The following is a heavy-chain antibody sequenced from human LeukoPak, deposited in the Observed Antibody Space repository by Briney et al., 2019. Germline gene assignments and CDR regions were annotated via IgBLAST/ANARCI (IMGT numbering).Heavy chain of an antibody. CDR1: GGTFSKYT. CDR3: AMSVEMPPIPSFDY. Sequence: SVKVSCKASGGTFSKYTISWVRQRPGQGLEWMGGITPVFGTANYAQKFQGRVVITRDASATTSYLELNSLRSEDTAVYYCAMSVEMPPIPSFDYWGQGTLVTVSS. CDR2: ITPVFGTA. V-gene: IGHV1-69*13. J-gene: IGHJ4*02. D-gene: IGHD5-24*01.